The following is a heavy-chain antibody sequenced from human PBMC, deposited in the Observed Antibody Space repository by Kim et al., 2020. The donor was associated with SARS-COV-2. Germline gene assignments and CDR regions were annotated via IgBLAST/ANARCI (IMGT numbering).Heavy chain of an antibody. J-gene: IGHJ5*02. CDR3: ASRIAVAGPLDP. CDR1: GFTFSDYY. Sequence: GGSLRLSCAASGFTFSDYYMSWIRQAPGKGLEWVSYISSSGSTIYYADPVKGRFTISRDNAKNSLYLQMNSLRAEDTAVYYCASRIAVAGPLDPWGQGTLVTVSS. D-gene: IGHD6-19*01. CDR2: ISSSGSTI. V-gene: IGHV3-11*01.